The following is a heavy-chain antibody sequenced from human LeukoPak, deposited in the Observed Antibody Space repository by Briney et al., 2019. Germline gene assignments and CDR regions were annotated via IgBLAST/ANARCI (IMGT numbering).Heavy chain of an antibody. Sequence: SETLSLTCTVSGYSISSGYYWGWIRQPPGQGLEGIGSIYHSGSTYYNPSLKSRVTISVDTSKNQFSLKLSSVTAADTAVYYCARGASTFGPLDAFDIWGQGTMVTVPS. J-gene: IGHJ3*02. V-gene: IGHV4-38-2*02. CDR2: IYHSGST. CDR3: ARGASTFGPLDAFDI. CDR1: GYSISSGYY. D-gene: IGHD3-10*01.